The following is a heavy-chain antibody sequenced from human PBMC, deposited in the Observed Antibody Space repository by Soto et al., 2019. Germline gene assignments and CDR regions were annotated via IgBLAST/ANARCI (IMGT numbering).Heavy chain of an antibody. CDR3: ARLPSDSGSYLGYYGMDV. CDR1: GGTFSSYA. Sequence: SVKVSCKASGGTFSSYAISWVRQAPGQGLEWMGGIIPIFGTANYAQKFQGRVTITADESTSTAYMKLSSLRSEDTAVYYCARLPSDSGSYLGYYGMDVWGQGTTVTVSS. J-gene: IGHJ6*02. CDR2: IIPIFGTA. V-gene: IGHV1-69*13. D-gene: IGHD1-26*01.